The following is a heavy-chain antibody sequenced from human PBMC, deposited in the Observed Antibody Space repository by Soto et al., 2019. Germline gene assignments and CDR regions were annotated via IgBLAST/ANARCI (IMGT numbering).Heavy chain of an antibody. CDR3: ARSGLMDTAMGY. V-gene: IGHV4-4*02. Sequence: QVQLQESGPGLVKPSGTLSLTCAVSGGSISSSNWWSWVRQPPGKGLEWIGEIYHSGSTNYNPSLKSRXXIXVXXSKNQFSLKLSSVTAADTAVYYCARSGLMDTAMGYWGQGTLVTVSS. CDR2: IYHSGST. CDR1: GGSISSSNW. J-gene: IGHJ4*02. D-gene: IGHD5-18*01.